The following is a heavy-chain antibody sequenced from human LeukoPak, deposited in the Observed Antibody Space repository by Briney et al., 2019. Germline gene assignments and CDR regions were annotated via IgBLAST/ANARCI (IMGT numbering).Heavy chain of an antibody. Sequence: PGGSLRLSCAASGLTFSSYEMNWVRQAPGKGLEWVSYISSSGSTIYYADSVKGRFTISRDNAKNSLYLQMNSLRAEDTAVYYCARGGVCSSTSCYRRHFDYWGQGTLVTVSS. CDR2: ISSSGSTI. V-gene: IGHV3-48*03. CDR1: GLTFSSYE. J-gene: IGHJ4*02. CDR3: ARGGVCSSTSCYRRHFDY. D-gene: IGHD2-2*01.